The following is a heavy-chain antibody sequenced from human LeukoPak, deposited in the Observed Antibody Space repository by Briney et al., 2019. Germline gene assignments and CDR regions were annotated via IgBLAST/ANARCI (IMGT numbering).Heavy chain of an antibody. J-gene: IGHJ4*02. Sequence: SETLSLTCTVSGGSISSYYWSWIRQPPGKGLEWIGYIYYSGSTNYNPSLKSRVTISVDTSKNQFSLKLSSVTAADTAVYYCASGPGPDYDFWSGYYPHWGQGTLVTVSS. CDR2: IYYSGST. CDR1: GGSISSYY. CDR3: ASGPGPDYDFWSGYYPH. D-gene: IGHD3-3*01. V-gene: IGHV4-59*01.